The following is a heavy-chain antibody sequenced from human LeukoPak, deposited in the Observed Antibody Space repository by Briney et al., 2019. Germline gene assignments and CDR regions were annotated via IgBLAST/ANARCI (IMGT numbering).Heavy chain of an antibody. CDR3: ARAGYSYGLHY. Sequence: SETLSLTCTVSGGSISSSSYYWGWIRQPPGKGLERIGSIYYSGSTYYNPSLKSRVTISVDTSKNQFSLKLSSVTAADTAVYYCARAGYSYGLHYWGQGTLVTVSS. D-gene: IGHD5-18*01. J-gene: IGHJ4*02. CDR1: GGSISSSSYY. CDR2: IYYSGST. V-gene: IGHV4-39*07.